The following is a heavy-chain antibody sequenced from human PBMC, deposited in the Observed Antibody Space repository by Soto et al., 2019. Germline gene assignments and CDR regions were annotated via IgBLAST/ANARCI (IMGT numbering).Heavy chain of an antibody. J-gene: IGHJ4*02. Sequence: QVQLVQSGAEVKKPGASVKVSCKTSGYTFVAYNIHWIRQAPGQGLEWMGWINPTSGGTVYAQNFQDRVTMTRDTSISTAYMELRRLNSDDTAVYYCARDPDYGDYWGYFFDSWGQGTPVTVSS. CDR2: INPTSGGT. CDR1: GYTFVAYN. V-gene: IGHV1-2*02. D-gene: IGHD4-17*01. CDR3: ARDPDYGDYWGYFFDS.